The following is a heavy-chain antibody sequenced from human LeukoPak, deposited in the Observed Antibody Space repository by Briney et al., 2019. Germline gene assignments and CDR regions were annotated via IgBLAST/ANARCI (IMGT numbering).Heavy chain of an antibody. CDR3: ARARGTWIQLWLPDY. V-gene: IGHV1-3*02. Sequence: EFQGRVTITRDTSASTAYMELSSLRSEDMAVYYCARARGTWIQLWLPDYWGQGTLVTVSS. D-gene: IGHD5-18*01. J-gene: IGHJ4*02.